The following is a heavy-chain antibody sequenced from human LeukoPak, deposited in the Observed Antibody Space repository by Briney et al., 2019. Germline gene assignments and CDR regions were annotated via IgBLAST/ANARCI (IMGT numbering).Heavy chain of an antibody. J-gene: IGHJ5*02. V-gene: IGHV3-66*01. CDR1: GFTVSSNY. CDR2: IYSGGST. Sequence: PGGSLRLSCAASGFTVSSNYMSWVRQAPGKGLEWVSVIYSGGSTYYADSVKGRFTISRDNSKNTLYLQMNSLRAEDTAVYYCARDSGNYPNWFDPWGQGTLVTVSS. CDR3: ARDSGNYPNWFDP. D-gene: IGHD1-26*01.